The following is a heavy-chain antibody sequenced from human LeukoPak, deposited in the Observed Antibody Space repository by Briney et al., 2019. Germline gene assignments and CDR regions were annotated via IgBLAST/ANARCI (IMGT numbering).Heavy chain of an antibody. Sequence: PGGSLRLSCAASGFTFSSFAMTWVRQAPGKGLEWVSVIYSGGSTFYADSVKGRFTISRDNSKNTLYLQMNNLRAEDTAVYYCARSYNWNYYMDCWGQGALVTVSS. CDR1: GFTFSSFA. J-gene: IGHJ4*02. CDR3: ARSYNWNYYMDC. D-gene: IGHD1-7*01. CDR2: IYSGGST. V-gene: IGHV3-53*01.